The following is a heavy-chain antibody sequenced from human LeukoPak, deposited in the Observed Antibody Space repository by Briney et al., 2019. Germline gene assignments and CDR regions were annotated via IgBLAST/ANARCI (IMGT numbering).Heavy chain of an antibody. Sequence: PSETLSLTCTVSGGSISSSSYYWGWIRQTPGKGLEWIGSIYYSGSTYYNPSLKSRVTISVDTSKNQFSLKLSSVTAADTAVYYCARTEYSSAWYVNYWGQGTLVTVSS. CDR3: ARTEYSSAWYVNY. V-gene: IGHV4-39*01. CDR2: IYYSGST. CDR1: GGSISSSSYY. J-gene: IGHJ4*02. D-gene: IGHD6-19*01.